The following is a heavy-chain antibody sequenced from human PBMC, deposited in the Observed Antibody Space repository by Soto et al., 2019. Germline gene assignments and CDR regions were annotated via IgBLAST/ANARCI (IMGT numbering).Heavy chain of an antibody. D-gene: IGHD3-10*01. J-gene: IGHJ5*02. CDR2: IYYSGST. Sequence: SETLSLTCTVSGGSVSSGSYYWSWIRQPPGKGLEWIGYIYYSGSTNYNPSLKSRVTISVDTSKNQFSLKLSSLTAADTAVYYCARVYYGSGSYLFDPWGQGTLVTV. CDR1: GGSVSSGSYY. V-gene: IGHV4-61*01. CDR3: ARVYYGSGSYLFDP.